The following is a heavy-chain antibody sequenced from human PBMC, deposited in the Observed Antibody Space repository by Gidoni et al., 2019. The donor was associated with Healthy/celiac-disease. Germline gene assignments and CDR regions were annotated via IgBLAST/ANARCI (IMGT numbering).Heavy chain of an antibody. Sequence: QVQLVESGGGVVQPGRSLRLSCAASGFTFSSDAMHWVRQAPGKGLEWVAVISDDGSNKNDADSVKGRFTISRDNSKNTLYLQMNSLRAEDTAVYYCARALIVGATNFDYWGQGTLVTVSS. D-gene: IGHD1-26*01. V-gene: IGHV3-30*01. CDR3: ARALIVGATNFDY. CDR1: GFTFSSDA. J-gene: IGHJ4*02. CDR2: ISDDGSNK.